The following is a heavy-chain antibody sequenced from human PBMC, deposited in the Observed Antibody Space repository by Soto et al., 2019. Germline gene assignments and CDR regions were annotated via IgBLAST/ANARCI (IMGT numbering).Heavy chain of an antibody. V-gene: IGHV4-34*01. Sequence: SETLSLTCAVYGGSFSSYHWSWIRQTPGKGLEWIGGINHLTTTNYNPSLKSRVIISLDTPKNQFSLKLSSVTAADTAVYYCARGYDTALAPIFWGQGILVTVS. CDR1: GGSFSSYH. CDR3: ARGYDTALAPIF. D-gene: IGHD5-18*01. J-gene: IGHJ4*02. CDR2: INHLTTT.